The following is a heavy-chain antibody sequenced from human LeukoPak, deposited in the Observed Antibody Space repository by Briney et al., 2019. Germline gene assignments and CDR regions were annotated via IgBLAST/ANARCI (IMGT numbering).Heavy chain of an antibody. CDR2: ISSSSSTI. CDR1: GFTFSSYS. V-gene: IGHV3-48*01. D-gene: IGHD2-15*01. Sequence: PGGSLRLSCAASGFTFSSYSMNWVRQAPGKGLEWVSYISSSSSTIYYADSVKGRFTISRDNAENSLYLQMNSLRAEDTAVYYCARAQYCSGGSCYPSVDYWGQGTLVTVSS. J-gene: IGHJ4*02. CDR3: ARAQYCSGGSCYPSVDY.